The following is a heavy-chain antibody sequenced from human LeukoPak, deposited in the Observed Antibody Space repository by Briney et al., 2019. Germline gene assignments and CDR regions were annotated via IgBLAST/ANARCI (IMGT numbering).Heavy chain of an antibody. Sequence: GESLKISCKSSGYTYTSHWIAWVRQMPGKGLECMGIIFPDDSDTGYSPSFQGNVTISVDKSISTAYLQWSSLKASDTAMYYCARHWFGDLSWFDSWGQGTLVTVSS. V-gene: IGHV5-51*01. D-gene: IGHD3-10*01. CDR2: IFPDDSDT. J-gene: IGHJ5*01. CDR3: ARHWFGDLSWFDS. CDR1: GYTYTSHW.